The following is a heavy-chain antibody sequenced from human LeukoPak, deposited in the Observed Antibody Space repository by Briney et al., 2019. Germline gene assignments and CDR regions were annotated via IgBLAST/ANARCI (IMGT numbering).Heavy chain of an antibody. Sequence: SETLSLTCTVSGVSVSTTDYFWNWIRQPAGKGLEWIGRIYASGNIHYKPSLKSRVTMSLDTSKNQFSLNMKSVTAAESAVYLCARYREAYDPSPHSLDIWGRGTVVTVSS. CDR1: GVSVSTTDYF. CDR3: ARYREAYDPSPHSLDI. D-gene: IGHD5-24*01. V-gene: IGHV4-61*02. J-gene: IGHJ3*02. CDR2: IYASGNI.